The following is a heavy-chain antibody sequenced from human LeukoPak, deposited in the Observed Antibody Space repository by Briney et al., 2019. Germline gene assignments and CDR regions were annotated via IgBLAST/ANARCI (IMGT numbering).Heavy chain of an antibody. CDR3: ARAAYDSSGYLTL. V-gene: IGHV3-33*08. Sequence: GGSVRLSCAASGVTFTTNGMTWVRQAPGKGLEWVAVIWYDGSNKYHADSVKGRFTISRDNSKNKFYLQMNSLRAEDTAVYYCARAAYDSSGYLTLWGQGTLVTVSS. CDR1: GVTFTTNG. CDR2: IWYDGSNK. D-gene: IGHD3-22*01. J-gene: IGHJ4*02.